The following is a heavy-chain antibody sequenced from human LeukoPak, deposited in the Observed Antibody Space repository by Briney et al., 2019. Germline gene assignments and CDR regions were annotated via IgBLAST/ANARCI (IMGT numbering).Heavy chain of an antibody. Sequence: GGSLRLSCAASGFTFSSYWMSWVRQAPGKGLEWVSSISSSSSYIYYADSVKGRFTISRDNAKNSLYLQMNSLRAEDTAVYYCARDGSYYGGYYFDYWGQGTLVTVSS. V-gene: IGHV3-21*01. CDR1: GFTFSSYW. J-gene: IGHJ4*02. CDR3: ARDGSYYGGYYFDY. CDR2: ISSSSSYI. D-gene: IGHD3-3*01.